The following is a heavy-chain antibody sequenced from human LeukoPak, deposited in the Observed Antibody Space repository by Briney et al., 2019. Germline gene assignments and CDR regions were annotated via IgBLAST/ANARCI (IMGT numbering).Heavy chain of an antibody. Sequence: ASVEVSCKASGYTFTGYYMHWVRQAPGQGLEWMGWINPNSGGTNYAQKFQGRVTMTRDTSISTAYMELSRLRSDDTAVYYCARVRYSSSWLDYWGQGTLVTVSS. J-gene: IGHJ4*02. CDR2: INPNSGGT. V-gene: IGHV1-2*02. D-gene: IGHD6-13*01. CDR3: ARVRYSSSWLDY. CDR1: GYTFTGYY.